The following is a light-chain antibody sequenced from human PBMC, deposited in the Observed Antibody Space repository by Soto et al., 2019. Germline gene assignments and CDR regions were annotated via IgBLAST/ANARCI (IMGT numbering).Light chain of an antibody. CDR1: SSDVGGYNY. CDR3: SSYTSTSSLGV. CDR2: EVS. Sequence: QSVLTQPASVSGSPGQWITISCIGTSSDVGGYNYVSWYQQHPGKAPKLMIYEVSNRPSGVSNRFSGSKSGNTASLTISGLQAEVEAEYYCSSYTSTSSLGVFGTGTKLTVL. V-gene: IGLV2-14*03. J-gene: IGLJ1*01.